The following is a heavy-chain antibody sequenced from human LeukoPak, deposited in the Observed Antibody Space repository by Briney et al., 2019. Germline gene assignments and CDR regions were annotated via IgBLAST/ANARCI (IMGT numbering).Heavy chain of an antibody. Sequence: GGSLRLSCAASGFTFSSYGMHWVRQAPGKGLEWVAFIRYDGSNKYYADSVKGRSTISRDNSKNTLYLQMNSLRAEDTAVYYCAKMVYGSGSYLSAPDYWGQGTLVTVSS. CDR2: IRYDGSNK. V-gene: IGHV3-30*02. J-gene: IGHJ4*02. CDR3: AKMVYGSGSYLSAPDY. CDR1: GFTFSSYG. D-gene: IGHD3-10*01.